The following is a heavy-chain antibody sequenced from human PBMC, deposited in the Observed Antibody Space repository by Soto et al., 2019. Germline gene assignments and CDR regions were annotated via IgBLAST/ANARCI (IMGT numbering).Heavy chain of an antibody. V-gene: IGHV3-33*01. D-gene: IGHD3-10*01. CDR1: GFTFSSYG. Sequence: QVQLVESGGGVVQPGRSLRLSCAASGFTFSSYGMHWVRQAPGKGLEWVAVIWYDGSNKYYADSVKGRFTISKDNSKNKLYLQMNSLRAEDTAVYYCAREGITMVRGVLFDYWGQGTLVTVSS. CDR2: IWYDGSNK. CDR3: AREGITMVRGVLFDY. J-gene: IGHJ4*02.